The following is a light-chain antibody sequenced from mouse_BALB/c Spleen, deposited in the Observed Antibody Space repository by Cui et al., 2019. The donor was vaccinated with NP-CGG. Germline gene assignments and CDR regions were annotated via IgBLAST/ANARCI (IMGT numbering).Light chain of an antibody. V-gene: IGLV1*01. CDR1: TGAVTTSNY. Sequence: VVTQESALSTSPGETVTLTCLSSTGAVTTSNYANWVQEKPDHLFTGLIGGTNNRAPGVPARFSGSLIGDKAALTITGAQTEDEAIYFCALWYSNHWVFGGGTKLTVL. CDR3: ALWYSNHWV. J-gene: IGLJ1*01. CDR2: GTN.